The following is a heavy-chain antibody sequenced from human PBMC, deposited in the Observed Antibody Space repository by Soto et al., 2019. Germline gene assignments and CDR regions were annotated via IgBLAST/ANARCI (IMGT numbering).Heavy chain of an antibody. V-gene: IGHV4-61*01. CDR3: ASGGGGYFDY. CDR1: GGSVISGSYY. D-gene: IGHD3-16*01. Sequence: SETLSLTCTVSGGSVISGSYYLSWIRQPPGKGLEWIGYIYYSGSTNYNPSLKSRVTISVDTSKNQFSLKLSSVTAADTAVYYCASGGGGYFDYWGQGTLVTVS. J-gene: IGHJ4*02. CDR2: IYYSGST.